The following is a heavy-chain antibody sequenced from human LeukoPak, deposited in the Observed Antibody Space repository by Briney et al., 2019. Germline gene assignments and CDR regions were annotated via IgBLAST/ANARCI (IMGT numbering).Heavy chain of an antibody. CDR3: ARGKHRTAWLIDY. J-gene: IGHJ4*02. V-gene: IGHV3-48*02. CDR2: ITASSDNI. CDR1: GFSFSDYS. Sequence: PGGSLRLSCVTSGFSFSDYSMNWVRQAPGKGLEGISFITASSDNINYADSVRGRFTISRDNAKNSLSLQMNSLRDDDTAVYYCARGKHRTAWLIDYWGQGTLVIVSS. D-gene: IGHD2-21*02.